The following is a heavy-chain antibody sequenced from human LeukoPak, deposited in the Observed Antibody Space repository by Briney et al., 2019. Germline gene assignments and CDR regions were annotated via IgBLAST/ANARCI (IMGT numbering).Heavy chain of an antibody. CDR1: GFTFDDYA. V-gene: IGHV3-43D*03. J-gene: IGHJ4*02. CDR2: ISWDGGST. CDR3: AKDKPIAAAGTTLGYYFDY. Sequence: VGSLRLSCAASGFTFDDYAMHWVRQAPGKGLEWVSLISWDGGSTYYADSVKVRFTISRDNSKNSLYLQMNSLRAEDTALYYCAKDKPIAAAGTTLGYYFDYWGQGTLVTVSS. D-gene: IGHD6-13*01.